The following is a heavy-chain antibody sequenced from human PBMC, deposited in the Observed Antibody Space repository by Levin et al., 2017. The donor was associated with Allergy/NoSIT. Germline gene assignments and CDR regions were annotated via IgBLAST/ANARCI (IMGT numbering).Heavy chain of an antibody. J-gene: IGHJ5*02. CDR2: IYYSGST. Sequence: TSETLSLTCTVSGGSISSYYWSWIRQPPGKGLEWIGYIYYSGSTNYNPSLKSRVTISVDTSKNQFSLKLSSVTAADTAVYYCARVGGYCSSTSCYDWFDPWGQGTLVTVSS. CDR3: ARVGGYCSSTSCYDWFDP. V-gene: IGHV4-59*01. CDR1: GGSISSYY. D-gene: IGHD2-2*01.